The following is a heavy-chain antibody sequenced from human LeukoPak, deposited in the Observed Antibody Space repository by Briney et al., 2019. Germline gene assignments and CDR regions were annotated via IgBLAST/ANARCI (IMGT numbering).Heavy chain of an antibody. CDR2: IKQDGSEK. Sequence: GGSLRLSCAASGFTFNTYSMNWVRQGPKKGLEWVANIKQDGSEKNYVDSVKGRFTISRDNAKNALYLQMNSLTAEDTAVYYCARGTPAYSYGSSAYHYDYFEYWGQGILVTVSS. D-gene: IGHD3-22*01. CDR3: ARGTPAYSYGSSAYHYDYFEY. V-gene: IGHV3-7*04. CDR1: GFTFNTYS. J-gene: IGHJ4*02.